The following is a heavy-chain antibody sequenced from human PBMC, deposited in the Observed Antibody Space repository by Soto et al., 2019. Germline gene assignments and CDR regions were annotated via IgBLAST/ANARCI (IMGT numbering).Heavy chain of an antibody. CDR2: IYHSGST. V-gene: IGHV4-59*01. CDR3: VRRDTAYAFDI. D-gene: IGHD5-18*01. CDR1: GGPISSYY. J-gene: IGHJ3*02. Sequence: PSETLSLTCTVSGGPISSYYWSWIRQPPGKGLEWIGHIYHSGSTNYNPSLKSRVTISVDTSKNQFSLKLSSVTAADTAVYYCVRRDTAYAFDIWDQGTMVTVSS.